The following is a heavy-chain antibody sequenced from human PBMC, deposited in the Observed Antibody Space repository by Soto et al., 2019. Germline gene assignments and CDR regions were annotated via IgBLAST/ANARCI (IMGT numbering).Heavy chain of an antibody. J-gene: IGHJ4*02. CDR1: GGSISDSNDH. V-gene: IGHV4-39*01. CDR3: ASFPVNPGRDSSPIFDS. Sequence: SETLSLTCTVSGGSISDSNDHWGWIRQSPGQGLEWIGSFHKSGSIYHNPPFKSRATISVDTSKNQFSLKVNSVIAADTAVYYCASFPVNPGRDSSPIFDSWGQGNLVTVSS. D-gene: IGHD3-22*01. CDR2: FHKSGSI.